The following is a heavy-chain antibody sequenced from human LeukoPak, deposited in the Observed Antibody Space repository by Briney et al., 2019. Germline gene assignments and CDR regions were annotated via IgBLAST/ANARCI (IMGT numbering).Heavy chain of an antibody. J-gene: IGHJ4*02. CDR2: MNPNSGNT. Sequence: GASVKVSCKASGYTFTSYDINWVRQATGQGLEWMGWMNPNSGNTGYAQKFQGRVTMTEDTSTDTAYMELSSLRSEDTAVYYCATARQWLVRHFDYWGQGTLVTVSS. D-gene: IGHD6-19*01. CDR3: ATARQWLVRHFDY. CDR1: GYTFTSYD. V-gene: IGHV1-8*01.